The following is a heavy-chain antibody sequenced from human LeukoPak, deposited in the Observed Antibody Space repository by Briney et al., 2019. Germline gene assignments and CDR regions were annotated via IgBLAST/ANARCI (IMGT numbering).Heavy chain of an antibody. D-gene: IGHD2-21*01. J-gene: IGHJ6*02. CDR1: GGSISSGGYS. V-gene: IGHV4-30-2*01. Sequence: PSQTPSLTCAVSGGSISSGGYSWSWIRQPPGKGLEWIGYIYHSGSTYYNPPLKSRVTISVDRSKNQFSLKLSSVTAADTAVYCCVPCGDDCYYWTNVWGQRTTVTAYS. CDR2: IYHSGST. CDR3: VPCGDDCYYWTNV.